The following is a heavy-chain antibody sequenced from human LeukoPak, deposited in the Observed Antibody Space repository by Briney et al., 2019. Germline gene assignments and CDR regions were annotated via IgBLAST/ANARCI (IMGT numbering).Heavy chain of an antibody. CDR2: INHSGST. Sequence: SETLSLTCAVYGGSFSGYYWSWIRQPPGKGLEWIGEINHSGSTNYNPSLKSRVTISVGTSKNQFSLKLSFVTAADTAVYYCARGPRYYYGLGSYYNSWGQGTLVTVSS. CDR1: GGSFSGYY. CDR3: ARGPRYYYGLGSYYNS. D-gene: IGHD3-10*01. J-gene: IGHJ4*02. V-gene: IGHV4-34*01.